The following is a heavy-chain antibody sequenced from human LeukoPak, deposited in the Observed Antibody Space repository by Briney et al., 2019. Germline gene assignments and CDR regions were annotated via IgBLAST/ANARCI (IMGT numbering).Heavy chain of an antibody. D-gene: IGHD3-22*01. J-gene: IGHJ5*02. Sequence: ASVKVSCKASGYTFTSYDINWVRQAPGQGLEWMGWMNPNSDNTGYAQKFQGRVTMTRNTSISTAYMELSSLRSEDTAVYYCARGLYYDSSGYYHGYWFDPWGQGTLVTVSS. V-gene: IGHV1-8*01. CDR1: GYTFTSYD. CDR3: ARGLYYDSSGYYHGYWFDP. CDR2: MNPNSDNT.